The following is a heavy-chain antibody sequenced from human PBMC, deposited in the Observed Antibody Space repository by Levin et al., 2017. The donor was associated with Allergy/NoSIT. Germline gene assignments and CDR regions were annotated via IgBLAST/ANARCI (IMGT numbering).Heavy chain of an antibody. V-gene: IGHV1-69*04. J-gene: IGHJ6*02. CDR1: GGTFSSYP. CDR3: ARGEGYCSGGSCYYYYGMDV. CDR2: IIPILGIA. D-gene: IGHD2-15*01. Sequence: ASVKVSCKASGGTFSSYPISWVRQAPGQGLEWMGRIIPILGIANYAQKFQGRVTITADKSTSTAYMELSSLRSEDTAVYYCARGEGYCSGGSCYYYYGMDVWGQGTTVTVSS.